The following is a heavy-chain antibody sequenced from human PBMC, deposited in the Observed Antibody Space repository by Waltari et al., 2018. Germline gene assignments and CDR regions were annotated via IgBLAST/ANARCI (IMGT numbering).Heavy chain of an antibody. CDR1: VFTFSGFW. Sequence: EVQVVESGGGLVQPGGSLRLSCAASVFTFSGFWMHWVRQVPGKGLVCVSLIHTGGTITDYADSVKGRFTISSDNAKNTLYLQMNSLRAEDTAIYYCSGLDYRADDWGHGTLVTVSS. V-gene: IGHV3-74*01. CDR2: IHTGGTIT. D-gene: IGHD4-4*01. CDR3: SGLDYRADD. J-gene: IGHJ4*01.